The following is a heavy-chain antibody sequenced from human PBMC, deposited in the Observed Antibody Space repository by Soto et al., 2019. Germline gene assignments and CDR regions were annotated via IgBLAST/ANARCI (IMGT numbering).Heavy chain of an antibody. CDR2: ISAYNGNT. CDR1: GYTFTSYG. D-gene: IGHD2-21*01. CDR3: ARDPILDYGGFRLPFDY. Sequence: ASVKVSCKASGYTFTSYGISWVRQAPGQGLEWMGWISAYNGNTNYAQKLQGRVTMTTDTSTSTAYMELRSLRSDDTAVYYCARDPILDYGGFRLPFDYWGQGTLVTVSS. V-gene: IGHV1-18*01. J-gene: IGHJ4*02.